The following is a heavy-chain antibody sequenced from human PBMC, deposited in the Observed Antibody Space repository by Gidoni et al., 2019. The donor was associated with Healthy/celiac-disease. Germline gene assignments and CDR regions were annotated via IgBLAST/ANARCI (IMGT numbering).Heavy chain of an antibody. J-gene: IGHJ3*02. Sequence: LQLQESGPGLVKPSETLSLTCTVSGGSISSSSYYWGWIRQPPGKGLEWIGSIYYSGSTYYNPSLKSRVTISVDTSKNQFSLKLSSVTAADTAVYYCARGRIAAADNDAFDIWGQGTMVTVSS. CDR2: IYYSGST. V-gene: IGHV4-39*01. D-gene: IGHD6-13*01. CDR3: ARGRIAAADNDAFDI. CDR1: GGSISSSSYY.